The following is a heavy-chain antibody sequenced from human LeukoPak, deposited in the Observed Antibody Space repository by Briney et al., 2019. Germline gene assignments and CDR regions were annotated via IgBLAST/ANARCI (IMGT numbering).Heavy chain of an antibody. CDR2: VIPIFGTA. CDR1: GGTFSSYA. V-gene: IGHV1-69*05. CDR3: ARAPVDYFDY. J-gene: IGHJ4*02. Sequence: ASVKVSCKASGGTFSSYAISLVRQAPGQGLEWMGRVIPIFGTANYAQKFQGRVTITTDESTSTAYMELSSLRSEDTAVYYCARAPVDYFDYWGQGTLVTVSS.